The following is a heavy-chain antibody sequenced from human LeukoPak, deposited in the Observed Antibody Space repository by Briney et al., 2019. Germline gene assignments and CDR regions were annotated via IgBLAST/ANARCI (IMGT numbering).Heavy chain of an antibody. J-gene: IGHJ3*02. V-gene: IGHV4-4*02. CDR1: GFTFSSYAM. CDR3: AREERLANWNDAGAFDI. Sequence: GSLRLSCAASGFTFSSYAMSWVRQPPGKGLEWIGEIYHSGSTNYNPSLKSRVTISVDKSKNQFSLKLRSVTAADTAVYYCAREERLANWNDAGAFDIWGQGTMVTVSS. D-gene: IGHD1-20*01. CDR2: IYHSGST.